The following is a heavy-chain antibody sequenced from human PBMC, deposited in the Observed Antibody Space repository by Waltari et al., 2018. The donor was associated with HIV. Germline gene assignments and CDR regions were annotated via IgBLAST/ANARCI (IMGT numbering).Heavy chain of an antibody. CDR1: GGTFSSYG. Sequence: QVQLVQSGAEVKKPGSSVKVSCKVSGGTFSSYGIRWVRQAPGHGLEWMGGIIPIVGTGNYSQKFQGRVTITADESTSTAYMELSSLRSEDTAVYYCARGITMFGERTPENNWFDPWGQGTLVTVSS. D-gene: IGHD3-3*01. J-gene: IGHJ5*02. CDR3: ARGITMFGERTPENNWFDP. V-gene: IGHV1-69*01. CDR2: IIPIVGTG.